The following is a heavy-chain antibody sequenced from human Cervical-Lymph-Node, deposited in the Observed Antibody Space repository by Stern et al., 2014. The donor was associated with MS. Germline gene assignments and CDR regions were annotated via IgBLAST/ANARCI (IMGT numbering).Heavy chain of an antibody. CDR1: GDSISSRYW. CDR3: ARGGYTADESDY. CDR2: IFHTGSA. D-gene: IGHD5-12*01. Sequence: VQLEESGPGLVKPSGTLSLTCAVSGDSISSRYWWTWVRQPPGKGLEWIGEIFHTGSANYNPSLKSRVTISVDKSKNQFSLRLNSVTAADTAVYFCARGGYTADESDYWGQGTLVTVSS. V-gene: IGHV4-4*02. J-gene: IGHJ4*02.